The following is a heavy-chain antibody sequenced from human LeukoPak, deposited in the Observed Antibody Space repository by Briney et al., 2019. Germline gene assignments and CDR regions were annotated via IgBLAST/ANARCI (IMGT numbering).Heavy chain of an antibody. Sequence: SQTLSLTCTVSGASIKNGPYSWSWVRQPAVKGLEWIGHIYSSLSSIYNPSLKSRVIISADRSKNQFSLKLSSVNAADTAVYYCARGLHGYTYGYVPWELFYYMDVWGKGTTVTISS. V-gene: IGHV4-61*09. CDR1: GASIKNGPYS. CDR2: IYSSLSS. D-gene: IGHD5-18*01. J-gene: IGHJ6*03. CDR3: ARGLHGYTYGYVPWELFYYMDV.